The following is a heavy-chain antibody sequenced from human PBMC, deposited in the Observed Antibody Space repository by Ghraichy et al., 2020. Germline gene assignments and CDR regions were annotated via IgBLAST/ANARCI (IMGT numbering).Heavy chain of an antibody. D-gene: IGHD3-10*01. V-gene: IGHV4-59*08. CDR3: ARRGITSGGSGWFAP. CDR1: GGSIDSYY. CDR2: IYYSVST. Sequence: SETLSLTCTVSGGSIDSYYWSWIRQTPGKGLEWIGYIYYSVSTKYNPSLKSRVTISLDTSKSQFSLKLSSVTAADTAVYYCARRGITSGGSGWFAPWGQGTLVTVSS. J-gene: IGHJ5*02.